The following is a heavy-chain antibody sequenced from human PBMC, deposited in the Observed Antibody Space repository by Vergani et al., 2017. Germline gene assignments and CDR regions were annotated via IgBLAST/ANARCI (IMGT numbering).Heavy chain of an antibody. CDR1: GGSISSSSYS. J-gene: IGHJ4*02. Sequence: QLQLQESGPGLVKPSETLSLTCTVSGGSISSSSYSWGWIRQPPGKSLEWIGSIYYSGLTYYNPSLKSRVAISVDTSKNQFSLKVTSVTAAATAVYFCARQRPGSGLSPGDFDDWGQGILVTVSS. CDR3: ARQRPGSGLSPGDFDD. V-gene: IGHV4-39*01. CDR2: IYYSGLT. D-gene: IGHD6-19*01.